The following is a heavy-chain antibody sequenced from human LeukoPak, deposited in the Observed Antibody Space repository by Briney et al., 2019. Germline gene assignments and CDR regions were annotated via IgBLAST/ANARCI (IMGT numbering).Heavy chain of an antibody. V-gene: IGHV5-51*01. CDR1: GYSFTSYW. D-gene: IGHD3-10*01. CDR2: IYPGDSDT. CDR3: ARGSVGFGELFLDYFDY. J-gene: IGHJ4*02. Sequence: GESLKISCKGSGYSFTSYWIGRVRQMPGKGLEWMGIIYPGDSDTRYSPSFQGQVTISADKSISTAYLQWSSLKASDTAMYYCARGSVGFGELFLDYFDYWGQGTLVTVSS.